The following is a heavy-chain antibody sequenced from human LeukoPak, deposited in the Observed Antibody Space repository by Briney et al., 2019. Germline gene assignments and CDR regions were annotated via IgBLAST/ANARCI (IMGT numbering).Heavy chain of an antibody. V-gene: IGHV3-21*01. D-gene: IGHD5-24*01. CDR3: ARAGMATIPFDY. J-gene: IGHJ4*02. CDR1: GFTFSSYD. CDR2: ISSSSSYI. Sequence: PGGSLRLSCAASGFTFSSYDMTWVRQAPGKGLEWVSSISSSSSYIYYADSVKGRFTISRDNAKNSLYLQMNSLRAEDTAVYYCARAGMATIPFDYWGQGTLVTVSS.